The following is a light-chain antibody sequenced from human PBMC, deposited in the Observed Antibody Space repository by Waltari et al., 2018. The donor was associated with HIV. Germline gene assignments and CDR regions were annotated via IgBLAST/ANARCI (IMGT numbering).Light chain of an antibody. CDR1: QSISSY. CDR2: ATS. Sequence: DIQMTQSPSSLSASVGDRVTITCRASQSISSYLNWYQQKPGKAPKLLMYATSTLQSGVPSRFRGSGSGTDFSLTINSLQPDDFATYYCQQSYSAPYTFGQGTKLEIK. V-gene: IGKV1-39*01. J-gene: IGKJ2*01. CDR3: QQSYSAPYT.